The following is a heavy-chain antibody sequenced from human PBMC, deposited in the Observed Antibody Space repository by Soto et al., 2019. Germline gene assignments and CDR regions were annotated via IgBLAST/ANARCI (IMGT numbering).Heavy chain of an antibody. CDR3: ARDKITGLFDY. Sequence: QVQLQQWGAGLLKPSETLSLTCAVYGGSFSGYYWTWIRQPPGTGLEWIGEINHSGSTNYNPSLKSRVTILVVTSKNQFSLKLTSVTAADTAVYYCARDKITGLFDYWGQGTLVTVSS. V-gene: IGHV4-34*01. CDR2: INHSGST. D-gene: IGHD2-8*02. J-gene: IGHJ4*02. CDR1: GGSFSGYY.